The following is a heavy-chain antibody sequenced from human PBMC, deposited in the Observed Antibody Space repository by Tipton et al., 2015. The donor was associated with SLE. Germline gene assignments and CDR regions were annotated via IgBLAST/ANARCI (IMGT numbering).Heavy chain of an antibody. CDR2: IYYSGST. V-gene: IGHV4-31*03. D-gene: IGHD3-10*01. J-gene: IGHJ3*02. Sequence: TLSLTRTVSGGSISSGGYYWNWIRQHPGKGLEWIGYIYYSGSTYYNPSLKSRVTISVDTSKNQFSLKLSSVTAADTAVYYCARVGFGGADAFDIWGQGTMVTVSS. CDR3: ARVGFGGADAFDI. CDR1: GGSISSGGYY.